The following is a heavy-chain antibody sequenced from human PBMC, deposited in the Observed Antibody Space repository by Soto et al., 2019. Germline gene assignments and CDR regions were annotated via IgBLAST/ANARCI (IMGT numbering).Heavy chain of an antibody. J-gene: IGHJ4*02. CDR1: GVSISNGDYY. V-gene: IGHV4-31*03. CDR2: INYRWST. D-gene: IGHD2-2*01. Sequence: QVQLQESGPGLVKPSQTLSLTCTVSGVSISNGDYYWNWIRQHPEKGLEWLGYINYRWSTFYNPSLKSRIIISVAQSKQQFSLKPSSVTAEDTAVYYCARDAPEPAPYGGQGTLVTVSS. CDR3: ARDAPEPAPY.